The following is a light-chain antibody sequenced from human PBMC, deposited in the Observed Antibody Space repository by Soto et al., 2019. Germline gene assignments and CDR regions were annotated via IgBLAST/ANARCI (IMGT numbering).Light chain of an antibody. Sequence: QSVLTQPPSPSGSPGQSVTISCTGTSSDVGGYNYVSWYQQHPGKAPKLMIYEVSKRPSGVPDRFSGSKSGNAASLTVSGLQAEDEADYYCSSYVGTNSYVFGTGTKVTVL. V-gene: IGLV2-8*01. CDR1: SSDVGGYNY. J-gene: IGLJ1*01. CDR3: SSYVGTNSYV. CDR2: EVS.